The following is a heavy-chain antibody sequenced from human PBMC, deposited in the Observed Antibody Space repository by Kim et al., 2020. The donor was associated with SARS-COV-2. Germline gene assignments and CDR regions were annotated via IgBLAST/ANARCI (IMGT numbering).Heavy chain of an antibody. CDR1: GFTFSSYS. V-gene: IGHV3-21*01. J-gene: IGHJ5*02. D-gene: IGHD3-22*01. CDR2: ISSSSTYI. CDR3: ASDRIHYDSNAIGA. Sequence: GGSLILSCAASGFTFSSYSMNWVRQAPGKGLEWVSSISSSSTYIYYADSVKGRFTISRDNAKNSLYLQMNSLRAEDTAVYYCASDRIHYDSNAIGAWGQGTLVTVSS.